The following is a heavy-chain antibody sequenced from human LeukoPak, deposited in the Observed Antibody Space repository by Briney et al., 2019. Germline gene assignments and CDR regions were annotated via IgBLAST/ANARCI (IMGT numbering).Heavy chain of an antibody. Sequence: PRGSLRLSCAPSGFSFSSDAMSWVSPAPGKWLEWVSATRGIGSSTYYADSVTGRFTISRDNSKNTLYLQMNSLRDEDTAVYYCAKGVAGLDYWGQGTLVTVSS. V-gene: IGHV3-23*01. D-gene: IGHD6-19*01. CDR2: TRGIGSST. CDR3: AKGVAGLDY. J-gene: IGHJ4*02. CDR1: GFSFSSDA.